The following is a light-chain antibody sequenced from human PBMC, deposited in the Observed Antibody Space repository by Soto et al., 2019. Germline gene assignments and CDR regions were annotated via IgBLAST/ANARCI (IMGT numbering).Light chain of an antibody. CDR1: QSISRW. CDR2: DAS. CDR3: QQEDSS. J-gene: IGKJ3*01. Sequence: DIQMTQSPSTLSASVGDRVTITCRASQSISRWLAWYQQKPGKAPNLLIYDASYLKSGVPSRFSGSGSGTEFSLTISGLQPDDFAPYYCQQEDSSFGPGTTVDV. V-gene: IGKV1-5*01.